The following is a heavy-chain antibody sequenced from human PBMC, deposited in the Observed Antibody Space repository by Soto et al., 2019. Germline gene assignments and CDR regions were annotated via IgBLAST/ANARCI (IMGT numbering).Heavy chain of an antibody. D-gene: IGHD1-1*01. Sequence: GGSQRLSCTASGGNFRSYAMSWVRQAPGKGLEWVSAISGSGGSTYYADSVKGRFTISRDNSKNTLYLQMNSLRAEDTAVYYCAKEGLERDYFDYWGQGTLVTVSS. CDR2: ISGSGGST. CDR1: GGNFRSYA. J-gene: IGHJ4*02. CDR3: AKEGLERDYFDY. V-gene: IGHV3-23*01.